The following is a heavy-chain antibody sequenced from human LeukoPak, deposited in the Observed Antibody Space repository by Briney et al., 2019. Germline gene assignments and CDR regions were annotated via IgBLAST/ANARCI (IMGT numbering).Heavy chain of an antibody. V-gene: IGHV3-7*01. D-gene: IGHD5-12*01. CDR2: IKQDGSEK. J-gene: IGHJ4*02. Sequence: GGSLRLSCAASGFIISSYWMSWVRQAPGKGLEWVANIKQDGSEKYYVDSVKGRFTISRDNAKDSLYLQMSSLRADDMAVYYCATLVATTRFDYWGQGTLVTVSS. CDR3: ATLVATTRFDY. CDR1: GFIISSYW.